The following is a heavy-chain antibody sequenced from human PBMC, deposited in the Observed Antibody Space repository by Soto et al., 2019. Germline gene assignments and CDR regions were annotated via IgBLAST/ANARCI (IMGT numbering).Heavy chain of an antibody. Sequence: PSETLSLTCAVYGGSFSGYYWSWIRQPPGKGLEWIGEINHSGSTNYNPSLKSRVTISVDTSKNQFSLKLSSVTAADTAVYYCARGEAAAADNWFDPWGQGTLVTVSS. V-gene: IGHV4-34*01. D-gene: IGHD6-13*01. CDR3: ARGEAAAADNWFDP. CDR2: INHSGST. J-gene: IGHJ5*02. CDR1: GGSFSGYY.